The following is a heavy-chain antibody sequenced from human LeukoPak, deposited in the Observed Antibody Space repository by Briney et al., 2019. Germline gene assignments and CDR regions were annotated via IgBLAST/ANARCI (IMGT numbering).Heavy chain of an antibody. CDR1: GLTFSNYW. CDR3: ARVGDIYCSRISYSLDY. CDR2: INSDGSST. J-gene: IGHJ4*02. Sequence: PGGSLRLSCAASGLTFSNYWIHWVRQAPGKGLVWVSRINSDGSSTSYADSLRDRFIISKDNAKNTLYLQMNSLRAEDTAVYYCARVGDIYCSRISYSLDYWGQGALVTVSS. D-gene: IGHD2-2*01. V-gene: IGHV3-74*01.